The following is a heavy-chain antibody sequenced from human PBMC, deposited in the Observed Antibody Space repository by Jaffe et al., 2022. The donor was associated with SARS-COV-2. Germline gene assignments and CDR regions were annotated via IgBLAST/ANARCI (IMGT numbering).Heavy chain of an antibody. J-gene: IGHJ6*03. V-gene: IGHV3-73*02. D-gene: IGHD6-13*01. CDR1: GFTFSGSA. CDR2: IRSKANSYAT. CDR3: TRQGGRYSTPHKTYYYYYMDV. Sequence: EVQLVESGGGLVQPGGSLKLSCAASGFTFSGSAMHWVRQASGKGLEWVGRIRSKANSYATAYAASVKGRFTISRDDSKNTAYLQMNSLKTEDTAVYYCTRQGGRYSTPHKTYYYYYMDVWGKGTTVTVSS.